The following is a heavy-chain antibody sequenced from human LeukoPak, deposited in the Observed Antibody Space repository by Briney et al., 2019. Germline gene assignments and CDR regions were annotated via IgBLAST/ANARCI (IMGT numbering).Heavy chain of an antibody. CDR2: IKSKTDGGTT. CDR1: GFTFSNAW. J-gene: IGHJ4*02. Sequence: GGSLRLSCAASGFTFSNAWMSWVRQAPGKGLEWVGRIKSKTDGGTTDYAAPVKGRFTISRDDSKNTLYLQMNSLKTEDTAVYYCTTINLVVPAAFDYWGQGTLVTVSS. D-gene: IGHD2-2*01. CDR3: TTINLVVPAAFDY. V-gene: IGHV3-15*01.